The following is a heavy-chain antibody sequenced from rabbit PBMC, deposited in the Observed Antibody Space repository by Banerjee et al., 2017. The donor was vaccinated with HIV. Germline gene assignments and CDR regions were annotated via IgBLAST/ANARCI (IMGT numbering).Heavy chain of an antibody. J-gene: IGHJ4*01. V-gene: IGHV1S40*01. CDR3: ARRNSDGRDYGTLHL. D-gene: IGHD2-1*01. CDR2: INTSSGDT. Sequence: QSLEESGGDLVKPGASLTLTCTASGFSFSSSYFVCWVRQAPGKGLEWIACINTSSGDTVYASWAKGRFTISKTSSTTVTLQMTSLTAADTATYFCARRNSDGRDYGTLHLWGPGTLVTDS. CDR1: GFSFSSSYF.